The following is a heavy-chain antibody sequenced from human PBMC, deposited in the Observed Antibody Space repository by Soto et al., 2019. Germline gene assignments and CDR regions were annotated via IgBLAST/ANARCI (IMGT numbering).Heavy chain of an antibody. J-gene: IGHJ4*02. Sequence: GGSLRLSCAAYGFTFSSYAMSWVRQAPGKGLEWVSTISGSGGSTYYADSVKGRFTISRDNSKNTLYVQMNSLRAEDTAVYYCFIVERPATIGLFDYWGQGTSVPVSS. CDR3: FIVERPATIGLFDY. V-gene: IGHV3-23*01. CDR1: GFTFSSYA. CDR2: ISGSGGST. D-gene: IGHD1-26*01.